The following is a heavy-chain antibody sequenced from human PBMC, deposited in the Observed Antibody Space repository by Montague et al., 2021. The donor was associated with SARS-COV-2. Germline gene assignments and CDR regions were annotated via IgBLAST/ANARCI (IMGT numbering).Heavy chain of an antibody. CDR2: INYRGTT. Sequence: SETLSLTCSVSGGSITDRTYDWGCIRQSPGKGLEWIGAINYRGTTYYKPSLKSRVTISLDTAKNQFSPKMTSVTAADTAVCYCARHWGIAAAGNWGQGTLVTVSS. D-gene: IGHD6-13*01. V-gene: IGHV4-39*01. J-gene: IGHJ4*02. CDR3: ARHWGIAAAGN. CDR1: GGSITDRTYD.